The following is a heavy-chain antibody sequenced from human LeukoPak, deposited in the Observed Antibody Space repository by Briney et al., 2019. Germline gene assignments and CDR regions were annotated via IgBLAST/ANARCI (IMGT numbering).Heavy chain of an antibody. CDR3: ARASGSYWWFDS. J-gene: IGHJ5*01. D-gene: IGHD1-26*01. CDR1: GYTFTVYY. Sequence: VASVKVSCKASGYTFTVYYLHWVRQAPGQGLEWMGCVNPNSGDTNYAQKFQGSVTMTRDTSISTVYMELSRLRSDDTAVYYCARASGSYWWFDSWGQGTLVTVSS. CDR2: VNPNSGDT. V-gene: IGHV1-2*02.